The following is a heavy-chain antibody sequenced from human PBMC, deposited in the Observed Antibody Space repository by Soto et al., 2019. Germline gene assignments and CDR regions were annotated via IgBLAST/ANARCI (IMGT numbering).Heavy chain of an antibody. CDR3: GRGPLGPDPRDASDI. CDR1: GFTFGDYA. Sequence: GGSLRLSCSASGFTFGDYALSWFRQAPGKGLQWVGFIRGNAYGGTAEYAASLKDRFIISRDDSKSIAYLHMESLKSEDTAVYYCGRGPLGPDPRDASDIWGQGTMVTVSS. V-gene: IGHV3-49*03. J-gene: IGHJ3*02. CDR2: IRGNAYGGTA.